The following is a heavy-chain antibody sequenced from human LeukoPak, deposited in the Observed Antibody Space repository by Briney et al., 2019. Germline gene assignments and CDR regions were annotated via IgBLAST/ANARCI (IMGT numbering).Heavy chain of an antibody. Sequence: SETLSLTCTVSGGSISSYYWSWIRQPPGKGLEWIGSIYYSGSTYYNPSLKSRVTISVDTSKNQFSLKLSSVTAADTAVYYCAITAITVADFDYWGQGTLVTVSS. J-gene: IGHJ4*02. CDR3: AITAITVADFDY. D-gene: IGHD6-19*01. CDR2: IYYSGST. CDR1: GGSISSYY. V-gene: IGHV4-59*05.